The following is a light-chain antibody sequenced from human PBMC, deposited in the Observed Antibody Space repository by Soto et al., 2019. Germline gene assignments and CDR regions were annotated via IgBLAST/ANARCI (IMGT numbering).Light chain of an antibody. J-gene: IGKJ3*01. CDR1: QSVSSL. CDR2: DAS. CDR3: QQRSTWPLT. V-gene: IGKV3-11*01. Sequence: EILMTESPATLSVSPGRIVPLSSRASQSVSSLVAWYQQKPGQAPRLLIYDASNRATGTPVRFSGGGSGTDFTLTISSLEPEDFAVYYCQQRSTWPLTFGAGTKVDI.